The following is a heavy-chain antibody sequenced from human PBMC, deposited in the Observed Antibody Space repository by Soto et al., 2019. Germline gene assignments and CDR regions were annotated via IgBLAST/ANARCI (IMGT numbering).Heavy chain of an antibody. V-gene: IGHV3-21*01. CDR2: ISSSSSYI. J-gene: IGHJ6*02. CDR1: GFTFSSYS. Sequence: GGSLRLSCAASGFTFSSYSMNWVRQAPGKGLEWVSSISSSSSYIYYADSVKGRFTISRDNAKNSLYLQMNSLRAEDTAVYYCARGGVDLYYDILTGYYLSDYYGMDVWGQGTTVTVS. D-gene: IGHD3-9*01. CDR3: ARGGVDLYYDILTGYYLSDYYGMDV.